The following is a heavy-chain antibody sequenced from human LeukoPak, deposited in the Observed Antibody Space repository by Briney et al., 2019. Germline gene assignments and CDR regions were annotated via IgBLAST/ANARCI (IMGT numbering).Heavy chain of an antibody. V-gene: IGHV3-23*01. J-gene: IGHJ4*02. Sequence: GGSLTLSCAGSGFTFSSYAMSWVRQAPGQGLEWVSVISDSGDYTSYADSVRGRFTISRDNSRNTLYLQMISLRPEDTAVYYCAKHTSIGKYCTNGVCSPSDYWGQGTLVTVSS. CDR3: AKHTSIGKYCTNGVCSPSDY. CDR2: ISDSGDYT. D-gene: IGHD2-8*01. CDR1: GFTFSSYA.